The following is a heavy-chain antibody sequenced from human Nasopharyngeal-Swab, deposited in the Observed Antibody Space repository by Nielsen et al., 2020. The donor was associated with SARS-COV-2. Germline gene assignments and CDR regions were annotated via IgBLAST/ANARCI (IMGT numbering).Heavy chain of an antibody. V-gene: IGHV3-23*03. CDR2: FYSGGSST. J-gene: IGHJ4*02. CDR1: GSTFSGYA. CDR3: ALSRDYGTFNY. Sequence: GESLKISCAASGSTFSGYAMTWVRPAPGKGLEWVSTFYSGGSSTFYAEPVKGRFTISRDNAKNTLYLQMNSLRVEDTAEYYCALSRDYGTFNYWGQGTLVTVSS. D-gene: IGHD4-17*01.